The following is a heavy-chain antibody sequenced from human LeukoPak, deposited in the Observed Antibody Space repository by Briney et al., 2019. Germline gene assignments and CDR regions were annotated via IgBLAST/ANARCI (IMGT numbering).Heavy chain of an antibody. CDR2: INHSGST. CDR1: GGSFSGYY. Sequence: SETLSLTCAVYGGSFSGYYWSWIRQPPGKGPEWIGEINHSGSTNYNPSLKSRVTISVDTSKNQFSLKLSSVTAADTAVYYCARGLGYYDSSGYSHYFDYWGQGTLVTVSS. CDR3: ARGLGYYDSSGYSHYFDY. D-gene: IGHD3-22*01. J-gene: IGHJ4*02. V-gene: IGHV4-34*01.